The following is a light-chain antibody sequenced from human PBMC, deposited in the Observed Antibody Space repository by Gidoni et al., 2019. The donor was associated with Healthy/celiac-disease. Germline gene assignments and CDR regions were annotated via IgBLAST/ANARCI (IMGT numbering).Light chain of an antibody. CDR2: DAS. Sequence: DIQMTQSPSSLSASVGDRVTITCQASQGISNYLNWYQQKPGKVPKLLIYDASNLETGVPSRFSGSGSGTDFTLTISSLQPEDIATYYCQKYDNVPMTFGGGTKVEIK. J-gene: IGKJ4*02. CDR3: QKYDNVPMT. CDR1: QGISNY. V-gene: IGKV1-33*01.